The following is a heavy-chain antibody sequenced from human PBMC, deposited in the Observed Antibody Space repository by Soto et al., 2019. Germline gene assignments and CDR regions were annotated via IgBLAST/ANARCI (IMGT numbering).Heavy chain of an antibody. CDR2: IYYSGNT. CDR3: APALVFSGGVGFYM. D-gene: IGHD3-16*01. J-gene: IGHJ3*02. Sequence: QVRLQEWGPGLVKPSQTLSLKCSVSGGSITTGGRYWSWIRQLPGKGLEWIGDIYYSGNTYYNASLMRRVTVAVEATKNQFSPKGSSVRAADTAVYCCAPALVFSGGVGFYMWGQGGLVTVSS. V-gene: IGHV4-31*02. CDR1: GGSITTGGRY.